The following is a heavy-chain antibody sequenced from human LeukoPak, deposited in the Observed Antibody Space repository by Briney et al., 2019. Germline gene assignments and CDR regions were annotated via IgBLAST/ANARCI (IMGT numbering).Heavy chain of an antibody. Sequence: SETLSPTCTVSGGSISSSSYYWGWIRQPPGKGLEWIGSIYYSGSTYYNPSLKSRVTISVDTSKNQLSLNLTSVTAADTAVYFCARGNRDYSNYPYNYYMDVWDKGTTVTVSS. D-gene: IGHD4-11*01. J-gene: IGHJ6*03. CDR2: IYYSGST. V-gene: IGHV4-39*07. CDR3: ARGNRDYSNYPYNYYMDV. CDR1: GGSISSSSYY.